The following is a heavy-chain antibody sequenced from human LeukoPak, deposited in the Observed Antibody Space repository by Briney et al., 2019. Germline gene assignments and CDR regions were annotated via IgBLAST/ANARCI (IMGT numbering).Heavy chain of an antibody. CDR1: GFTFSSYT. CDR3: ARDWFHAIDY. Sequence: PGGSLRLSCVASGFTFSSYTMNWVRQAPGRGLEWVSAISSSSVHISYSDSVIGRFTISRDNAKNSLFLQMDSLRAEDTAVYYCARDWFHAIDYWGQGTLVTVSS. D-gene: IGHD2/OR15-2a*01. CDR2: ISSSSVHI. V-gene: IGHV3-21*06. J-gene: IGHJ4*02.